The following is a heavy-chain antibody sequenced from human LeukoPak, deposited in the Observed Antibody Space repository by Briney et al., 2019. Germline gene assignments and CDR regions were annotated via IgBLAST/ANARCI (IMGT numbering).Heavy chain of an antibody. CDR2: ISRTSTYL. J-gene: IGHJ4*02. D-gene: IGHD3-22*01. V-gene: IGHV3-21*01. CDR1: GFRFSTLD. CDR3: AKDTRKGGYYSDY. Sequence: SGGSLRLSCAASGFRFSTLDLNWVRQAPGKGLECVSYISRTSTYLYYADSVKGRFTISRDNDKNLLYLQMNNLRAEDTAVYFCAKDTRKGGYYSDYWGQGTVVTVSS.